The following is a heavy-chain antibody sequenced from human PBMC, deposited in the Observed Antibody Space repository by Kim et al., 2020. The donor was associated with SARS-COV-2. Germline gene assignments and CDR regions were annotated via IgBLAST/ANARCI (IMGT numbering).Heavy chain of an antibody. D-gene: IGHD1-26*01. V-gene: IGHV5-10-1*01. CDR3: ARHFSSGSYINHYYYGMDV. CDR2: IDPSDSYT. CDR1: GYSFTSYW. Sequence: GESLKISCKGSGYSFTSYWISWVRQMPGKGLEWMGRIDPSDSYTNYSPSFQGHVTISADKSISTAYLQWSSLKASDTAMYYCARHFSSGSYINHYYYGMDVWGQGTTVTVSS. J-gene: IGHJ6*02.